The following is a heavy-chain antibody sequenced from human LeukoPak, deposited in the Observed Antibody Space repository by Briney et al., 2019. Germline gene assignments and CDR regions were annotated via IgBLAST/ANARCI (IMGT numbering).Heavy chain of an antibody. Sequence: ASVKVSCKASGGTFSSYAISWVRQAPGQGLEWMGGIIPIFGTASYAQKFQGRVTITADKSTSTAYMELSSLRSEDTAVYYCARDYYDSSGYYPYYYYMDVWGKGTTVTVSS. V-gene: IGHV1-69*06. J-gene: IGHJ6*03. CDR1: GGTFSSYA. CDR3: ARDYYDSSGYYPYYYYMDV. CDR2: IIPIFGTA. D-gene: IGHD3-22*01.